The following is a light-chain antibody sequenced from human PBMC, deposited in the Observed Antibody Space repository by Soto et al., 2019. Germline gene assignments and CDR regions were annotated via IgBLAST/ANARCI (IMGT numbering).Light chain of an antibody. Sequence: QSALTQPASVSGSPGQSITISCTGTSSDVGGYNYVSWYQQHPGKAPKLMIYEVSHRPSGVSDRFSGSKSGNTASLTISGLQAEDEADYYCQSYDRSLSGFYVFGTGTKVTVL. CDR1: SSDVGGYNY. J-gene: IGLJ1*01. V-gene: IGLV2-14*01. CDR2: EVS. CDR3: QSYDRSLSGFYV.